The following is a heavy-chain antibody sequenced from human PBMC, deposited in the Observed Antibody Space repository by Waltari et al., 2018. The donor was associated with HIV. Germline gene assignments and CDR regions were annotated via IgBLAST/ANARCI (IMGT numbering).Heavy chain of an antibody. CDR2: ISSSSSTI. CDR3: ARGNSSGRWAFDI. Sequence: EVQLVESGGGLVQPGGPLRPSCAASGFTFISYSMTWFRQPPGKGLEWVSYISSSSSTIYYADSVKGRFTISRDNAKNSLYLQMNSLRAEDTAVYYCARGNSSGRWAFDIWGRGTMVTVSS. D-gene: IGHD6-19*01. J-gene: IGHJ3*02. V-gene: IGHV3-48*04. CDR1: GFTFISYS.